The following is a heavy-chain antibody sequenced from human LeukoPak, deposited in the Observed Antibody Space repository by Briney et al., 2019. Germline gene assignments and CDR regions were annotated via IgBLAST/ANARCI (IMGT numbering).Heavy chain of an antibody. J-gene: IGHJ4*02. CDR1: GFTFSSYA. CDR3: ARTNTLGGSWYEPFDY. CDR2: ISYDGSNK. D-gene: IGHD6-13*01. Sequence: GGSLRLSCAASGFTFSSYAMHWVRQAPGKGLEWVAVISYDGSNKYYTNSVKGRFTISRDNSKNTLYLQLNSLRAEDTAVYYCARTNTLGGSWYEPFDYWGQGTLVTVSS. V-gene: IGHV3-30-3*01.